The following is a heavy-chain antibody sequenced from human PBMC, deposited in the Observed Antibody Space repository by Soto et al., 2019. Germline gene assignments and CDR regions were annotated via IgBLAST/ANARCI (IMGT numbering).Heavy chain of an antibody. D-gene: IGHD2-21*02. J-gene: IGHJ5*02. CDR2: VYHTGDT. Sequence: TSETLSLTCGVSGGTVASSRWWSWVRQSPGGGLEWIGNVYHTGDTNFNPSLQSRVTISVDKSNNQFSLRLNSLTAADTAVYFCAREIVTAGGNNYFDPWGPGTLVTV. CDR1: GGTVASSRW. CDR3: AREIVTAGGNNYFDP. V-gene: IGHV4-4*02.